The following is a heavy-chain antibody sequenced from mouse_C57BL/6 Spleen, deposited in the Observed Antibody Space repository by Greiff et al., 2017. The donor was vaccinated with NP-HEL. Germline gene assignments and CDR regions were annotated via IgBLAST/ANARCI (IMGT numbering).Heavy chain of an antibody. CDR2: IYPGDGDT. V-gene: IGHV1-82*01. CDR3: AKLYDFLFAF. J-gene: IGHJ3*01. CDR1: GYAFSSSW. Sequence: QVHVKQSGPELVKPGASVKISCKASGYAFSSSWMNWVKQRPGKGLEWIGRIYPGDGDTNYNGKFKGKATLTADKSSSTAYMQLSSLTSEDSAVYFCAKLYDFLFAFWGQGTLVTVSA. D-gene: IGHD2-4*01.